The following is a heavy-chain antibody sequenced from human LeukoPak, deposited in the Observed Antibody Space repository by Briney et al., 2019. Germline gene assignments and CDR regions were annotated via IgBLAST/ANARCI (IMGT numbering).Heavy chain of an antibody. D-gene: IGHD5-18*01. CDR3: ARHKSDTAMTYYFDF. CDR2: IYPGDSDT. V-gene: IGHV5-51*01. CDR1: GYSFTSYW. J-gene: IGHJ4*02. Sequence: GESLKISCKGSGYSFTSYWIGWVRQMPGKGLAWMGIIYPGDSDTRYSPSFQGQVTFSADKSISTAYLQWSSLKASDTAMYYCARHKSDTAMTYYFDFWGQGTLVTVSS.